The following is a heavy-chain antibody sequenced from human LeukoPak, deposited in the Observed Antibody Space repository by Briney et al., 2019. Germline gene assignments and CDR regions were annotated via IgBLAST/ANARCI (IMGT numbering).Heavy chain of an antibody. D-gene: IGHD3-22*01. J-gene: IGHJ3*02. CDR1: GFTFSSYA. CDR2: ISSNGSST. V-gene: IGHV3-64*01. Sequence: GGSLRLSCVAPGFTFSSYAMHWVRKAPWKGLELVSAISSNGSSTYYANSVKGRFTISRDNSRYTLYLQMGSLRAEDMAVYYCARDLYDSSGLDAFYIWGQRTMVTVSS. CDR3: ARDLYDSSGLDAFYI.